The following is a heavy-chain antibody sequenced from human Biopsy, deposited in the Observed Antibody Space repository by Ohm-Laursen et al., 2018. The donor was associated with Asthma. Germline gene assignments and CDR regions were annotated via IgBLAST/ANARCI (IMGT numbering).Heavy chain of an antibody. CDR3: ARATSTWSQSGPHFFDH. J-gene: IGHJ5*02. CDR2: VHPSGST. D-gene: IGHD6-13*01. CDR1: PGSINDYY. Sequence: SGTLSLTCIVSPGSINDYYWNWIRQFPGKGLEWIGYVHPSGSTRFNPSLKSRVTVSVDTSVDQVCLKLSSVSAADTAIYYCARATSTWSQSGPHFFDHWGPGTLVTVSS. V-gene: IGHV4-4*08.